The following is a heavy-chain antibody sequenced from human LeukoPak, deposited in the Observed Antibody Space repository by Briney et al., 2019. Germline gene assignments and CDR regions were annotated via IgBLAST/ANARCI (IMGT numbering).Heavy chain of an antibody. CDR1: GGTFSSYA. V-gene: IGHV1-8*02. CDR3: ARGHKYYDFWSGSQFDY. D-gene: IGHD3-3*01. J-gene: IGHJ4*02. Sequence: ASVKVSCKASGGTFSSYAINWVRQATGQGLEWMGWMNPNSGNTGYAQKFQGRVTMTRNTSISTAYMELSSLRSEDTAVYYCARGHKYYDFWSGSQFDYWGQGTLVTVSS. CDR2: MNPNSGNT.